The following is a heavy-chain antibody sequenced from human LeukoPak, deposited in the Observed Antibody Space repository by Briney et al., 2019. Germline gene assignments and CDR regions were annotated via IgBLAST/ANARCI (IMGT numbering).Heavy chain of an antibody. D-gene: IGHD2-2*01. CDR1: GGSFSGYY. J-gene: IGHJ4*02. CDR2: INHSGST. V-gene: IGHV4-34*01. CDR3: ARISGGIRRRTIVVVPAAGFDY. Sequence: PSETLSLTCAVYGGSFSGYYWSWIRQPPGKGLEWMGEINHSGSTNYNPSLKSRVTISVDTSKNQFSLKLSSVTAADTAVYYCARISGGIRRRTIVVVPAAGFDYWGQGTLVTVSS.